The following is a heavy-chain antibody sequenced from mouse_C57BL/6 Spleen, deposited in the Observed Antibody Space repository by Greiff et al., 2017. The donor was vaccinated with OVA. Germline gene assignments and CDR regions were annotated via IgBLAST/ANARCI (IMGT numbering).Heavy chain of an antibody. J-gene: IGHJ2*01. D-gene: IGHD2-3*01. CDR2: ISSGSSTI. V-gene: IGHV5-17*01. Sequence: EVMLVESGGGLVKPGGSLKLSCAASGFTFSDYGMHWVRQAPEKGLEWVAYISSGSSTIYYADTVKGRFTISRDNAKNTLFLQMTSLRSEDTAMYYCARRLLPLFDYWGQGTTLTVSS. CDR1: GFTFSDYG. CDR3: ARRLLPLFDY.